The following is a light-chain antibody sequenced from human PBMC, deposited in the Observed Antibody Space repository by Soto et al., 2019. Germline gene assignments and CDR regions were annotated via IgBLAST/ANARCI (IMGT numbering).Light chain of an antibody. V-gene: IGKV1-9*01. Sequence: DIQLTQSPSFLSASVGDRVTITCRASQGISSYLAWYQQKPGKAPKLLIYAASTLQSGVPSRFSGSGSGTEFPLTLSSLQQEDFATYYCQQLNSYLFGPGTKVDI. CDR2: AAS. CDR1: QGISSY. J-gene: IGKJ3*01. CDR3: QQLNSYL.